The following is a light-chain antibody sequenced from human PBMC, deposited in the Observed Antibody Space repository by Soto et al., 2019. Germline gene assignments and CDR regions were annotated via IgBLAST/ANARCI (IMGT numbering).Light chain of an antibody. CDR1: QGLDRW. CDR2: DRP. Sequence: DIQMTQSPSTVSASVGDRVTITCRASQGLDRWVAWYQKKPRKAPNSLIYDRPILEPAVPSRFSGSGSGTEFTLTINSLQSDDFGIYYCQQYANNSCTFAQGTNVDSK. CDR3: QQYANNSCT. J-gene: IGKJ1*01. V-gene: IGKV1-5*01.